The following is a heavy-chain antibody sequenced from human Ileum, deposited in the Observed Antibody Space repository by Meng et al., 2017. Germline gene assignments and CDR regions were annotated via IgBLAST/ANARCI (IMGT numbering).Heavy chain of an antibody. CDR2: IEQDGNEK. J-gene: IGHJ4*02. D-gene: IGHD6-25*01. CDR3: AKIDQRGSKKYYFDY. Sequence: GESLKISCAASRFSFSSYWMTWVRQAPGKGLEWVATIEQDGNEKYYVDSVKGRFTISRDNPNNSLFLQMNNLRAEDTAVYYCAKIDQRGSKKYYFDYWGQGTLVTVSS. V-gene: IGHV3-7*01. CDR1: RFSFSSYW.